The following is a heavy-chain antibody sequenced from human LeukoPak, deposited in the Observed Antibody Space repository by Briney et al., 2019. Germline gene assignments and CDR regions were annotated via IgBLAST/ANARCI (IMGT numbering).Heavy chain of an antibody. CDR1: GFTFSSSS. V-gene: IGHV3-21*01. Sequence: PGGSLRLSCAASGFTFSSSSMNWVRQAPGKGLEWVSSISSTGSNTYYADSVRGRFTISRDNAKNSLYLQMNSLRAEDTAVYYCARELVVKQDLAYWGLGTLVTVSS. J-gene: IGHJ4*02. CDR2: ISSTGSNT. D-gene: IGHD2-15*01. CDR3: ARELVVKQDLAY.